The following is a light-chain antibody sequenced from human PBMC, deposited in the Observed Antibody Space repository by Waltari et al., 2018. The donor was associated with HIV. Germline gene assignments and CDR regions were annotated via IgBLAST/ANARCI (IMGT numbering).Light chain of an antibody. CDR3: QQYGDSPYT. J-gene: IGKJ2*01. CDR1: QGVSRRY. CDR2: GSA. V-gene: IGKV3-20*01. Sequence: VVTQSPGTLSLSPGERAARDCRASQGVSRRYVAWYQQKPGQAPRLLIYGSASRAAGISDRFRGSGSGRDFTLTITRLEPEDSAVYHCQQYGDSPYTFGQGTKLEI.